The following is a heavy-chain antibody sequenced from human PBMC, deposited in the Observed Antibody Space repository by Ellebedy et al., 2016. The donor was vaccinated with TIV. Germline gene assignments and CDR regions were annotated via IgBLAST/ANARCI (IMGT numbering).Heavy chain of an antibody. J-gene: IGHJ5*02. V-gene: IGHV3-74*03. CDR3: ARGGRLFPSNWFDR. CDR1: GFTFSSYW. Sequence: PGGSLRLSCGASGFTFSSYWMHWVRQAPGKGLVWVSRINSDGSGTTYADSVKGRFTISRDNAKNTVYLQMSSLRVEDTAVYYCARGGRLFPSNWFDRWGQGTLVTVSS. CDR2: INSDGSGT.